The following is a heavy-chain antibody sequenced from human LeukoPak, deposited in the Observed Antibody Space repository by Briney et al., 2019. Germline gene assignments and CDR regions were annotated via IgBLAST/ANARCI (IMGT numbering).Heavy chain of an antibody. J-gene: IGHJ4*02. V-gene: IGHV3-23*01. CDR3: AKDVIQYGDYGYDY. CDR1: GFAFKNYA. D-gene: IGHD4-17*01. Sequence: GGSLRLSCAASGFAFKNYAMSWVRPAPGKGLQWVSVISTSVDTTDYAESVKGRFTITRNNSKNTLYLQMNSLRVEDTAVYYCAKDVIQYGDYGYDYWGQGTLVTVSS. CDR2: ISTSVDTT.